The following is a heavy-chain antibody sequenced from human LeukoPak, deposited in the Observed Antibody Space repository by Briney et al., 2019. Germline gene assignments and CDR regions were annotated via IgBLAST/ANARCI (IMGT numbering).Heavy chain of an antibody. CDR3: ARYNSAWKTDDY. CDR2: IKQDGSDK. Sequence: QPGGSLRLSCAASGFTFNSYWMTWVRQAPWKGLEWVADIKQDGSDKYYAGSVKGRFTISRDNAKNSLYLQMNSLRAEDTAVYFCARYNSAWKTDDYWGQGTLVTVSS. J-gene: IGHJ4*02. V-gene: IGHV3-7*03. CDR1: GFTFNSYW. D-gene: IGHD6-19*01.